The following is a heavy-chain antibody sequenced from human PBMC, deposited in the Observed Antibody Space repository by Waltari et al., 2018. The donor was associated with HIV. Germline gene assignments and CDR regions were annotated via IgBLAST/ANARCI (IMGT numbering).Heavy chain of an antibody. CDR3: ARDWQQWLVRGGAFDI. Sequence: QVQLVQSGAEVKKPGASVQVSCKASGYTFTGYYMHWVRQATGQGLEWMGWINPNSGGTNYAQKFQGRVTMTRDTSISTAYMELSRLRSDDTAVYYCARDWQQWLVRGGAFDIWGQGTMVTVSS. D-gene: IGHD6-19*01. V-gene: IGHV1-2*02. CDR1: GYTFTGYY. J-gene: IGHJ3*02. CDR2: INPNSGGT.